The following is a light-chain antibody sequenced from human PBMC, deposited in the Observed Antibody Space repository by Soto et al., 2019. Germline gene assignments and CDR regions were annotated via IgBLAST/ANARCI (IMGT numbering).Light chain of an antibody. CDR1: SSDVGGYNY. CDR2: DVS. V-gene: IGLV2-11*01. CDR3: CSYAGSYSFV. Sequence: QSAVTQPRSVSGSPGQSVTISCTGTSSDVGGYNYVSWYQQHPGKVPKLIIYDVSKRPSGVPDRFSGSKSGNTASLTISGLQAEDEADYYCCSYAGSYSFVFGGGTKLTVL. J-gene: IGLJ3*02.